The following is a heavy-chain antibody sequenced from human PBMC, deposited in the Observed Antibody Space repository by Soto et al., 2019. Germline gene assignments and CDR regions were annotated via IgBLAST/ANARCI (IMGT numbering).Heavy chain of an antibody. Sequence: EVQLVESGGGLVQPGRSLRLSCAASGFTFDDYAMHWVRQAPGKGLEWVSGISWNSGSIGYADSVKGRFTISRDNAKNSLYLEMNRLRAEDTALYYCAKDGFGGDYEGVYFQHCVQGSLVTVSS. D-gene: IGHD3-10*01. J-gene: IGHJ1*01. V-gene: IGHV3-9*01. CDR1: GFTFDDYA. CDR3: AKDGFGGDYEGVYFQH. CDR2: ISWNSGSI.